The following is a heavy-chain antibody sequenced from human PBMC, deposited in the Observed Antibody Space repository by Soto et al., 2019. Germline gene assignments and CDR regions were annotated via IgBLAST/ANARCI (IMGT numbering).Heavy chain of an antibody. J-gene: IGHJ5*02. CDR2: ISPSGSP. Sequence: SEILSLTCSVSGGSVNSGGYSWSWIRQPPGKGLEWIGFISPSGSPAYNPSLKSRVTISVDRSNNQISLEISSVTAADTAVYYCTRGVLAWGPGTLVTVS. V-gene: IGHV4-30-2*01. CDR3: TRGVLA. D-gene: IGHD2-8*01. CDR1: GGSVNSGGYS.